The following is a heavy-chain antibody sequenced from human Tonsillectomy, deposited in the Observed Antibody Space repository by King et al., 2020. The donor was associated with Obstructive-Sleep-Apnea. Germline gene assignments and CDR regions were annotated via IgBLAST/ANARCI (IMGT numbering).Heavy chain of an antibody. V-gene: IGHV4-59*08. CDR3: ARTPTGDRDY. CDR1: GGSISSYY. Sequence: VQLQESGPGLVKPSETLSLTCTVSGGSISSYYWSWIRQPPGKGLEWIGYIYYSGSTNYNPSLKSRVTISVDTSKNQFSLKLSSVTAADTAVYYFARTPTGDRDYWGQGTLVTVSS. J-gene: IGHJ4*02. D-gene: IGHD7-27*01. CDR2: IYYSGST.